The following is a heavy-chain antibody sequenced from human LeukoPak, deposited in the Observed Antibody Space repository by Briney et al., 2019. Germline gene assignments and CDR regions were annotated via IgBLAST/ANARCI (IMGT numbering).Heavy chain of an antibody. J-gene: IGHJ4*02. CDR1: GFTFSTYA. V-gene: IGHV3-33*07. D-gene: IGHD3-16*01. CDR2: IWYDGSNK. CDR3: ARDRNDYVNHHIIDY. Sequence: GGSLRLSCAASGFTFSTYAVNWVRQPPRKGLEWVAVIWYDGSNKYYADSVKGRFTISRDNSKNTLYLQMNSLRAEDTAVYYCARDRNDYVNHHIIDYWGQGTLVTVSS.